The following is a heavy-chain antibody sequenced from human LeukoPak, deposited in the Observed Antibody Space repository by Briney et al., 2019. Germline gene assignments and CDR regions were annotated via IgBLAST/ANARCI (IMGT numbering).Heavy chain of an antibody. J-gene: IGHJ6*03. D-gene: IGHD2-8*01. Sequence: SETLSLTCTVSGGSISSSSYYWGWIRQPPGKGLEWIGSIYYSGSTYYNPSLKSRVTISVDTPKNQFSLKLSSVTAADTAVYYCARDAMVYAMGTYYYYYMDVWGKGTTVTVSS. V-gene: IGHV4-39*07. CDR1: GGSISSSSYY. CDR3: ARDAMVYAMGTYYYYYMDV. CDR2: IYYSGST.